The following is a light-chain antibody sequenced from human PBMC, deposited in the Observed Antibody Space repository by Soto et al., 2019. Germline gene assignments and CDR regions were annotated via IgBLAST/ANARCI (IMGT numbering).Light chain of an antibody. CDR2: SKN. CDR3: AAWDDSLNGHVV. J-gene: IGLJ2*01. Sequence: QSVLTQPPSASGTPGQRVTISCSGSSSNIGRNTVNWYQQLPGTAPKLLIYSKNQRPSGDPDRFSGSKSGTSASLAISGLQSEDEADYYCAAWDDSLNGHVVFGGGTKLTVL. CDR1: SSNIGRNT. V-gene: IGLV1-44*01.